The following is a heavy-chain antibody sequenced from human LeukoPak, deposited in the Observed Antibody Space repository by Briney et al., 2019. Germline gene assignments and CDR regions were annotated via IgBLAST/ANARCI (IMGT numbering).Heavy chain of an antibody. CDR3: CPLDYYDSSGYYDGY. Sequence: SGGSLRLSCAASGLTFSSYSTNWVRQAPGKGLEWVSYISSSSSTIYYADSVKGRFTISRDNAKNSLYLQMNSLRAEDTAVYYCCPLDYYDSSGYYDGYWGQGTLVTVSS. V-gene: IGHV3-48*04. J-gene: IGHJ4*02. D-gene: IGHD3-22*01. CDR2: ISSSSSTI. CDR1: GLTFSSYS.